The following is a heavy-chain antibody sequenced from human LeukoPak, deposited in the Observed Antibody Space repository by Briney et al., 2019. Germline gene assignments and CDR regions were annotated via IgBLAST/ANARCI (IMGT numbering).Heavy chain of an antibody. D-gene: IGHD6-13*01. Sequence: ASVKVSRKASGYTFTSYDINWVRQATGKGLEWMGWMNPNSGNTGYAQKFQGRVTMTRNTSISTAYMELSSLRSEDTAVYYCARDRIIAAAGTYGFRAFDIWGQGTMVTVSS. V-gene: IGHV1-8*01. CDR3: ARDRIIAAAGTYGFRAFDI. CDR1: GYTFTSYD. CDR2: MNPNSGNT. J-gene: IGHJ3*02.